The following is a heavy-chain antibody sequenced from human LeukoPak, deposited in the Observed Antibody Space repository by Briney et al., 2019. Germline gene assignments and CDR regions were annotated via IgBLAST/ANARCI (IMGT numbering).Heavy chain of an antibody. CDR1: GGSISSGSYY. Sequence: SQTLSLTCTVSGGSISSGSYYWSWIRQPAGKGLEWIGRIYTSGSTNYNPSLKSRATISVDTSKNQFSLKLSSVTAADTAVYYCARAHPYYYYYMDVWGKGTTVTVSS. CDR2: IYTSGST. CDR3: ARAHPYYYYYMDV. J-gene: IGHJ6*03. V-gene: IGHV4-61*02.